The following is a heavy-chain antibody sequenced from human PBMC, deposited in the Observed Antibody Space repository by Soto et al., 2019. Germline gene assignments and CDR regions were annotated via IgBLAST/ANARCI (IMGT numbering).Heavy chain of an antibody. J-gene: IGHJ6*02. Sequence: EVQLVESGGGLVQPGGSLRLSCAASGFSFSTYSMNWVRQAPGKGLEWVSYISSRSYTIYYIDSVKGRFTISRDNAKSSLYLQMNSLRDEDTAVYYCARGGSSSDNGMEVWGQGTTVTLSS. D-gene: IGHD6-6*01. V-gene: IGHV3-48*02. CDR1: GFSFSTYS. CDR3: ARGGSSSDNGMEV. CDR2: ISSRSYTI.